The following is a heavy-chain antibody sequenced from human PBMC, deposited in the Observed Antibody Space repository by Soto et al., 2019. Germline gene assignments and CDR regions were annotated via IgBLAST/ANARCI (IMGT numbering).Heavy chain of an antibody. CDR2: ISGSGGST. J-gene: IGHJ4*02. CDR3: ATGIAARLWTFDY. CDR1: GFTFSSYA. V-gene: IGHV3-23*01. Sequence: GGSLRLSCAASGFTFSSYAMSWVRQAPGKGLEWVSAISGSGGSTYYADSVKGRFTISRDNSKTTLYLQINSLRAEDTAVYYCATGIAARLWTFDYWGQGTLVTVSS. D-gene: IGHD6-6*01.